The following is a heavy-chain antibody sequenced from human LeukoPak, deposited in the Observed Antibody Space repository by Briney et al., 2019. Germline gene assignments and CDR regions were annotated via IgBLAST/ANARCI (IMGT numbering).Heavy chain of an antibody. J-gene: IGHJ4*02. D-gene: IGHD3-10*01. V-gene: IGHV1-69*01. CDR1: GGTFSSYT. Sequence: SVKVSCKASGGTFSSYTISWVRQAPGQGLEWMGGIIPISGITNYGQKFQGRVTITADESTSTAYMELSSLRSEDTAMYYCARGDYYGSGSNLGYWGQGTLVTVSS. CDR2: IIPISGIT. CDR3: ARGDYYGSGSNLGY.